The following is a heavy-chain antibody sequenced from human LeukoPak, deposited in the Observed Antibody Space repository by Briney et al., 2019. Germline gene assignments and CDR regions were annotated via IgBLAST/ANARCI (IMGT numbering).Heavy chain of an antibody. CDR3: ARGAPIAVAGFPPDY. D-gene: IGHD6-19*01. CDR2: ISAYNGNT. Sequence: GAPVKVSCEASGYTFNSYGISWVRQAPGQGLEWMGWISAYNGNTNYAQKLQGRVTVTTDTSTSTAYMELRSLRSDDTAVYYCARGAPIAVAGFPPDYWGQGTLVTVSS. V-gene: IGHV1-18*01. J-gene: IGHJ4*02. CDR1: GYTFNSYG.